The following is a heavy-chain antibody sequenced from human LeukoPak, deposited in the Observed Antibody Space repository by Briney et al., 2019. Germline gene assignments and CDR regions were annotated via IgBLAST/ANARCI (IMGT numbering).Heavy chain of an antibody. CDR3: ARVVSSSGSYPYYFDY. D-gene: IGHD1-26*01. V-gene: IGHV4-34*01. CDR2: NNHSGST. CDR1: GGSFSGYY. J-gene: IGHJ4*02. Sequence: SETLSLTCAVYGGSFSGYYWSWIRQPPGKGLEWIGENNHSGSTNYNPSLKSRVTISVDTSKNQFSLKLSSVTAADTAVYYCARVVSSSGSYPYYFDYWGQGTLVTVSS.